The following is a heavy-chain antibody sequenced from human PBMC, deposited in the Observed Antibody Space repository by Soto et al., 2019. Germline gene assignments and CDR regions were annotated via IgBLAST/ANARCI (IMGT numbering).Heavy chain of an antibody. J-gene: IGHJ4*02. D-gene: IGHD2-21*02. Sequence: ASVTVSCKASGYTFTTYAIRWVRQAPGQSLEWMGWINTDNGNTYYSQKMQARVTITRDTSTSTLYMELTSLTSDDTAIYYCAGGGHVVVVTAALDYWGQGTLVTVSS. CDR3: AGGGHVVVVTAALDY. CDR1: GYTFTTYA. CDR2: INTDNGNT. V-gene: IGHV1-3*04.